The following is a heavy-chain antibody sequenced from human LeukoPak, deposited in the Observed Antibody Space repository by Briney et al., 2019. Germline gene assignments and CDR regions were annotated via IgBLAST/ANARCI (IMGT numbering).Heavy chain of an antibody. Sequence: GGSLRLSCAASGFTFSSYWMHWVRQAPGKGLVWVARINSDGSSTKYADSAKGRFTISRDNAKNTVHLQMNSLRAEGTAVYYCASPPYSETYFVYYWGQGTLVTVSS. D-gene: IGHD1-26*01. CDR2: INSDGSST. CDR1: GFTFSSYW. CDR3: ASPPYSETYFVYY. V-gene: IGHV3-74*03. J-gene: IGHJ4*02.